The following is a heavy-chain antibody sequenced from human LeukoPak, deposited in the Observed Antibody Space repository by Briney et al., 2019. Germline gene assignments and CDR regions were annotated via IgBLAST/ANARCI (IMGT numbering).Heavy chain of an antibody. CDR2: IYTSGST. D-gene: IGHD2-15*01. CDR1: GGSISSGSYY. V-gene: IGHV4-61*02. CDR3: ARAQCCPGTPDY. Sequence: SQTLSLTCTVSGGSISSGSYYWSWIRQPAGKGLEWIGRIYTSGSTNYNPSLKSRVTISVVTSKNQFSLKLSSVTAADTAVYYCARAQCCPGTPDYWGQGTLVTVSS. J-gene: IGHJ4*02.